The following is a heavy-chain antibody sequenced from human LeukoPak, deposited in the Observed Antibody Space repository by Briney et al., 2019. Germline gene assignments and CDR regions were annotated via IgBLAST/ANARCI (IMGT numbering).Heavy chain of an antibody. CDR1: GYTFTGYY. V-gene: IGHV1-2*02. Sequence: ASVKVSCKASGYTFTGYYMHWVRQAPGQGLEWMGWVNPNSGGTNYAQKFQGRVTMTRDTSISTAYMELSRLRSDDTAVCYCARDSPVAYAFDIWGQGTMVTVSS. CDR3: ARDSPVAYAFDI. J-gene: IGHJ3*02. D-gene: IGHD5-12*01. CDR2: VNPNSGGT.